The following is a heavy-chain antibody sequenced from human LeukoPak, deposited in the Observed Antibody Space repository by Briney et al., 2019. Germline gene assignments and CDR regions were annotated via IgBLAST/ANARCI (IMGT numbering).Heavy chain of an antibody. V-gene: IGHV4-38-2*02. CDR3: ARESSYYYFYYIDV. CDR1: GYSISSGYY. J-gene: IGHJ6*03. Sequence: SETLSLTCTVSGYSISSGYYWGWIRQPPGKGLEWIGSIYHSGRTFYNPSLKSRVTISVDTSKNQFSLKLTSVTAADTAVYYCARESSYYYFYYIDVWGKGTTVTVSS. CDR2: IYHSGRT.